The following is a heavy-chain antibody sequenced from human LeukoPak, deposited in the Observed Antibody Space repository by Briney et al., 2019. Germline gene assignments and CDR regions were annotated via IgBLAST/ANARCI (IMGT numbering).Heavy chain of an antibody. CDR1: GGSISTRIYY. J-gene: IGHJ3*02. D-gene: IGHD3-22*01. Sequence: SETLSLTCIVSGGSISTRIYYWVWLRQPQGTGLEWIVCDSYSGSTHYNPSIQSRITISVYTSKNQFSLKLSSVTAADSAVYYCARLGDSSGSYPYAFDTWGQGAMVTVSS. V-gene: IGHV4-39*01. CDR2: DSYSGST. CDR3: ARLGDSSGSYPYAFDT.